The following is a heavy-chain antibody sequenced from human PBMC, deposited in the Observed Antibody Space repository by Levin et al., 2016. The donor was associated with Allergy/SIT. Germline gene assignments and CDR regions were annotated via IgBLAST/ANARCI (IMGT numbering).Heavy chain of an antibody. CDR2: IDPSDSYT. D-gene: IGHD6-19*01. CDR3: ARLQTWQWLGAGGFDY. J-gene: IGHJ4*02. Sequence: VRQMPGKGLEWMGRIDPSDSYTNYGPSFQGHVTISADKSISTAYLQWSSLKASDTAMYYCARLQTWQWLGAGGFDYWGQGTLVTVSS. V-gene: IGHV5-10-1*01.